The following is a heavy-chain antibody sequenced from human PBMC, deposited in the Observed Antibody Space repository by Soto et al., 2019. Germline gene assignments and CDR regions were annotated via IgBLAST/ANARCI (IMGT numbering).Heavy chain of an antibody. CDR2: IIPIDATV. CDR3: ARDLLVFGYTYGDV. CDR1: GGTFSNYA. Sequence: QVQLVQSGAEVKKPGSSVKVSCKASGGTFSNYALISWVRQAPGQGLEWMGGIIPIDATVNYEQKLQGRITITADESTTTPYMYLGRLRSEDTAVYYCARDLLVFGYTYGDVWGQGTTVTVSS. J-gene: IGHJ6*01. D-gene: IGHD3-10*02. V-gene: IGHV1-69*12.